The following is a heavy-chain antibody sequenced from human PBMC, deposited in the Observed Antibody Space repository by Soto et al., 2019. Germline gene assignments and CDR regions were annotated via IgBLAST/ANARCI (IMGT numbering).Heavy chain of an antibody. CDR3: AKDRGGGYCSGGSCYWDYYYYGMDV. D-gene: IGHD2-15*01. Sequence: GGSLRLSCAASGFTFGSYAMSWVRQAPGKGLEWVSAISGSGGTTYYADSVKGRFTISRDNSKNTLYLQMNSLRAEDTAVYYCAKDRGGGYCSGGSCYWDYYYYGMDVWGQGTTVTVSS. CDR2: ISGSGGTT. CDR1: GFTFGSYA. J-gene: IGHJ6*02. V-gene: IGHV3-23*01.